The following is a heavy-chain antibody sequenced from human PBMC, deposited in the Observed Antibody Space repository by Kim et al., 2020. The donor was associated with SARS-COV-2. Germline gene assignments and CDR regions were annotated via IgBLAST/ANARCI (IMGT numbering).Heavy chain of an antibody. D-gene: IGHD3-9*01. CDR3: ARSGTYYDILTCPRPYYFDY. CDR1: GFTFSSYS. CDR2: ISSSSSYI. V-gene: IGHV3-21*01. Sequence: GGSLRLSCAASGFTFSSYSMNWVRQAPGKGLEWVSSISSSSSYIYYADSVKGRFTISRDNAKNSLYLQMNSLRAEDTAVYYCARSGTYYDILTCPRPYYFDYWGQGTLVTVSS. J-gene: IGHJ4*02.